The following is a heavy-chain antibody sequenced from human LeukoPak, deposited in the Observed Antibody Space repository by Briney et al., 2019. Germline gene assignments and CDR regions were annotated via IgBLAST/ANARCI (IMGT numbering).Heavy chain of an antibody. D-gene: IGHD2-2*03. Sequence: GESLKISCKGSGYSFPTYWIAWVRQMPGKGLEWMGIIYPDESNIRYSPSFQGQVTISADKSISTAYLQWSSLKASDTAMYYCARPPSRGYSSAFEFWGQGTLVTVSS. CDR2: IYPDESNI. V-gene: IGHV5-51*01. CDR1: GYSFPTYW. J-gene: IGHJ4*02. CDR3: ARPPSRGYSSAFEF.